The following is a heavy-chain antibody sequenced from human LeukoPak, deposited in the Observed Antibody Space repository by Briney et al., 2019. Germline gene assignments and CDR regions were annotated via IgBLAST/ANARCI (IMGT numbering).Heavy chain of an antibody. CDR3: ARQRGYYDSSGYYFFSSWFDY. CDR1: GGSFSGYY. V-gene: IGHV4-34*01. D-gene: IGHD3-22*01. CDR2: INHSGST. Sequence: SETLSLTCAVYGGSFSGYYWSWIRQPPGKGLEWIGEINHSGSTNYNLSLKSRVTISVDTSKNQFSLKLSSVTAADTAVYYCARQRGYYDSSGYYFFSSWFDYWGQGTLVTVSS. J-gene: IGHJ4*02.